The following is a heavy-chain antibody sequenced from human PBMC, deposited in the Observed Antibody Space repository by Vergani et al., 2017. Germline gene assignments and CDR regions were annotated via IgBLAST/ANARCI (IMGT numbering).Heavy chain of an antibody. J-gene: IGHJ5*02. D-gene: IGHD3-22*01. CDR3: ARDFGSSGYNNWIDP. Sequence: QVQLQESGPGLVKPSETLSLTCTVSGGSISSYYWSLIRQPPGKGLEWIGYIYYSGSTNYNPSLKSRVTISVDTSKNQFTLKLSSVTAADTAVYYCARDFGSSGYNNWIDPWGQGTLVTVSS. V-gene: IGHV4-59*01. CDR1: GGSISSYY. CDR2: IYYSGST.